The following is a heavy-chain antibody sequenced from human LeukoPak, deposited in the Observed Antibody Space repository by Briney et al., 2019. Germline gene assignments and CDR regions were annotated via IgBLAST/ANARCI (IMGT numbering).Heavy chain of an antibody. CDR1: GFTFSSYA. CDR3: AKLHTVQLRLWFGELLSYFQH. J-gene: IGHJ1*01. D-gene: IGHD3-10*01. CDR2: ISGSGGST. Sequence: GESLKISCAASGFTFSSYAMSWVRQAPGKGLEWVSAISGSGGSTYYADSVKGRFTISRDNSKNTLYLQMNSLRAEDTAVYYCAKLHTVQLRLWFGELLSYFQHWGQGTLVTVSS. V-gene: IGHV3-23*01.